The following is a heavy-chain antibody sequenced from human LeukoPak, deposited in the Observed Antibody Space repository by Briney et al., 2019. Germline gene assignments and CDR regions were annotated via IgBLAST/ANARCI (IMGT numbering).Heavy chain of an antibody. J-gene: IGHJ5*02. CDR1: GFTFGTYA. D-gene: IGHD1-26*01. Sequence: GGSLRLSCAASGFTFGTYAMTWVRQAPGKGLEWVSLISGTGGSTYYADSVKGRFTISRDNSKNTLYLQMNSLRAEDTAVYYCAKDYEPLVGVHRWGDWFDPWGQGTLVTVSS. CDR2: ISGTGGST. CDR3: AKDYEPLVGVHRWGDWFDP. V-gene: IGHV3-23*01.